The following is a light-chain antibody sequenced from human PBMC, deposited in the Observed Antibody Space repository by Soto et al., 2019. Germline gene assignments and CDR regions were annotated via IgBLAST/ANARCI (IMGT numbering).Light chain of an antibody. CDR1: QSVTNN. J-gene: IGKJ3*01. CDR3: QQYNNWPSLT. V-gene: IGKV3-15*01. CDR2: GAS. Sequence: EIVMTQSPATLSVSPGESATLSCRASQSVTNNLAWYQQKPGQGPRLVIYGASTRATGIPDRFSGSGYGTEFTLTISSLQSEDFAVYYCQQYNNWPSLTFGPGTKVDIK.